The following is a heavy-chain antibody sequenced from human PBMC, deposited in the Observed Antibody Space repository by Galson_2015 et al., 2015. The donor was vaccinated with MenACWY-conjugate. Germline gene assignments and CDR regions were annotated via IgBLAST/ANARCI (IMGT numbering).Heavy chain of an antibody. V-gene: IGHV5-51*01. J-gene: IGHJ6*02. CDR3: ARHPPGGRGLDV. Sequence: QSGAEVKQPGESLKISCKGSGYYFTSYWIAWVCQMPGRGLEWVGLISPGDSNTRYSPSFQGQVTISADKSISTAYLQWSSLKASDTAMYYCARHPPGGRGLDVWGQGTTVTVSS. CDR2: ISPGDSNT. D-gene: IGHD1-26*01. CDR1: GYYFTSYW.